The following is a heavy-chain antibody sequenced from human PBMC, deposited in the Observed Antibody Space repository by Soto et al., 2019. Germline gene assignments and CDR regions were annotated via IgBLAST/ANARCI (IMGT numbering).Heavy chain of an antibody. CDR1: GGSFSGYY. J-gene: IGHJ6*03. V-gene: IGHV4-34*01. CDR2: INHSGST. Sequence: SETLSLTCAVYGGSFSGYYWSWIRQPPGKGLEWIGEINHSGSTNYNPSLKSRVTISVDTSKNQFSLKLSSVTAADTAVYYCARGRATQDYYMDVWGKGTTVTVSS. CDR3: ARGRATQDYYMDV.